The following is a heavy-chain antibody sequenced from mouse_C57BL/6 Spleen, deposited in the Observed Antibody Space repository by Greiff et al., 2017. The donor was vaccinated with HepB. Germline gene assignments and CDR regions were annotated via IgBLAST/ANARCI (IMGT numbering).Heavy chain of an antibody. CDR1: GYTFTSYW. Sequence: QVQLQQPGAELVKPGASVKLSCKASGYTFTSYWMQWVKQRPGQGLEWIGEIDPSDSYTNYNQKFKGKATLTVDTSSSPAYMQLSSLTSEDSAVYYCARSGDGPLAYWGQGTLVTVSA. J-gene: IGHJ3*01. CDR2: IDPSDSYT. CDR3: ARSGDGPLAY. V-gene: IGHV1-50*01. D-gene: IGHD2-3*01.